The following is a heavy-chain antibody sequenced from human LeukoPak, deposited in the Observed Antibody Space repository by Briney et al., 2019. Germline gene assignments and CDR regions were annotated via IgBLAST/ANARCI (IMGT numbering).Heavy chain of an antibody. Sequence: PSETLSLTCTVSGGSISSYYRSWIRQPPGKGLEWIGYIYYSGSTNYNPSLKSRVTISVDTSKNQFSLKLSSVTAADTAVYYCARREMALRATDYWGQGTLVTVSS. V-gene: IGHV4-59*08. J-gene: IGHJ4*02. CDR2: IYYSGST. CDR1: GGSISSYY. CDR3: ARREMALRATDY. D-gene: IGHD5-24*01.